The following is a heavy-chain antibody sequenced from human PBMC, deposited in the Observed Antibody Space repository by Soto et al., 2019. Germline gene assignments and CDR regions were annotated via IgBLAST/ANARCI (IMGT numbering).Heavy chain of an antibody. D-gene: IGHD5-12*01. J-gene: IGHJ4*02. Sequence: SETLSLTCAVYGGSFSGYYWSWIRQPPGKGLEWIGEINHSGSTNYNPSLKSRVTISVDTSKNQFSLKLSSVTAADTAVYYCARSRLKWLRSPYFDYWGQGTLVTVS. V-gene: IGHV4-34*01. CDR2: INHSGST. CDR3: ARSRLKWLRSPYFDY. CDR1: GGSFSGYY.